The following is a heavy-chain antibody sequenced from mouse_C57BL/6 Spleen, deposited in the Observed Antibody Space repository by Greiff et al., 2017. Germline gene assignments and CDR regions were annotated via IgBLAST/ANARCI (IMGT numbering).Heavy chain of an antibody. D-gene: IGHD2-3*01. CDR3: AREDDGYSSWFAY. CDR1: GYSITSGYY. CDR2: ISYDGSN. V-gene: IGHV3-6*01. J-gene: IGHJ3*01. Sequence: VQLQQSGPGLVKPSQSLSLTCSVTGYSITSGYYWNWIRQFPGNKLEWMGYISYDGSNNYNPSLKNRISITRDTSMNQFFLKLNSVTTEDTATYYCAREDDGYSSWFAYWGQGTLVTVSA.